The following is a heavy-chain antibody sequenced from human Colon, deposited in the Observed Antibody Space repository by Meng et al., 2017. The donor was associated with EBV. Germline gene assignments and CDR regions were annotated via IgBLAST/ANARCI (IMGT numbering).Heavy chain of an antibody. CDR2: LNEDGATT. V-gene: IGHV3-74*01. D-gene: IGHD2-8*02. J-gene: IGHJ5*01. CDR1: GYTFSQYW. CDR3: SRDLVGSDDS. Sequence: QVVEAGGAVVPPGGSLRLSCVGSGYTFSQYWMHWVRQAPGMGLEWVSRLNEDGATTTYADSVRGRFTISRDNAKNTLYLQMNSLRAEDTAVYYCSRDLVGSDDSWGQGTLVTVSS.